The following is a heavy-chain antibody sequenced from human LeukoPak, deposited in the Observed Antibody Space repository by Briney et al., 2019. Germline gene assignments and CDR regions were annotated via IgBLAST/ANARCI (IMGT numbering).Heavy chain of an antibody. D-gene: IGHD6-6*01. CDR1: GYTFTSYD. CDR2: MNPNSGNT. CDR3: ARALYSSSIRFYYYMDV. V-gene: IGHV1-8*01. J-gene: IGHJ6*03. Sequence: ASVKVSCKASGYTFTSYDINWVRQATGQGLEWMGWMNPNSGNTGYAQKFQGRVTMTRNTSMSTAYMELSSLRSEDTAVYYCARALYSSSIRFYYYMDVWGKGTTVTVSS.